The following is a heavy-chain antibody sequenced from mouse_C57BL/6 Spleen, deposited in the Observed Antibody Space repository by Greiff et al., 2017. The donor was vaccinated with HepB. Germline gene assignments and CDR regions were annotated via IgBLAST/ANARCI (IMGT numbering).Heavy chain of an antibody. CDR2: IDPSDSYT. D-gene: IGHD2-5*01. V-gene: IGHV1-50*01. Sequence: VQLQQSGAELVKPGASVKLSCKASGYTFTSYWMQWVKQRPGQGLEWIGEIDPSDSYTNYNQKFKGKATLTVDTSSSTAYMQLSSLTSEDSAVYYCARRDYSNYYYAMDYWGQGTSVTVSS. CDR1: GYTFTSYW. CDR3: ARRDYSNYYYAMDY. J-gene: IGHJ4*01.